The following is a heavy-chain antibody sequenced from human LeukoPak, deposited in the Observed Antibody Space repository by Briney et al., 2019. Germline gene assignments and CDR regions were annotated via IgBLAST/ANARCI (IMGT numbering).Heavy chain of an antibody. V-gene: IGHV3-11*03. CDR2: ISISGSDT. CDR3: ARCGTPNNYYYHGVDV. CDR1: GFTISDYY. D-gene: IGHD1-26*01. Sequence: PGGSLRLSCAASGFTISDYYMSWIRQAPGKGLEWVSYISISGSDTDYADSVKGRFTISRDNAKNSLYLQMSSLRGEDTAVYYCARCGTPNNYYYHGVDVWGQGTTVTVSS. J-gene: IGHJ6*02.